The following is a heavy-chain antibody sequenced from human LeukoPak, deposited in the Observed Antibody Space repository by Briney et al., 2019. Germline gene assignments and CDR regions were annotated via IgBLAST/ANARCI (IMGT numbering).Heavy chain of an antibody. D-gene: IGHD4-17*01. J-gene: IGHJ4*02. CDR2: IWYDGSNK. Sequence: GRSLRLSCAASGFTFSSYAMHWVRQAPGKGLEWVAVIWYDGSNKYYADSVEGRFTISRDNSKNTLYLQMNSLRAEDTAVYYCARAVPISPAYGDPFFDYWGQGTLVTVSS. CDR1: GFTFSSYA. V-gene: IGHV3-33*08. CDR3: ARAVPISPAYGDPFFDY.